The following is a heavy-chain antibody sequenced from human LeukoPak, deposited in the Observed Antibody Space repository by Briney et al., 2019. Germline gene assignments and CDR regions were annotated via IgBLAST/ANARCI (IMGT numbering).Heavy chain of an antibody. CDR3: TRVDFYYYYMDF. V-gene: IGHV5-51*01. CDR2: IYPRDSHT. CDR1: GYSFTDYW. J-gene: IGHJ6*03. Sequence: GESLKISCKASGYSFTDYWIGWERQMPGKGLEWMGIIYPRDSHTIYSPSFQGQVTVSADKSITTAYLQWSSLKASDTAIYYCTRVDFYYYYMDFWGKGTTVSVSS.